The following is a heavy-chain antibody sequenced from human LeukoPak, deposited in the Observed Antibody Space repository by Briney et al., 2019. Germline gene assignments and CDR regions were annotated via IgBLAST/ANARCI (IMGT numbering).Heavy chain of an antibody. CDR3: ARDHSSWSNFDY. J-gene: IGHJ4*02. V-gene: IGHV1-18*01. CDR2: ISAYNGNT. Sequence: GASVTVSCKASGYTFTIYGISWVRQAPGQGLEWMGWISAYNGNTNYAQKLQGRVTMTTDTSTSTAYMELRSLRSDDTAVYYCARDHSSWSNFDYWGQGTLVTVSS. D-gene: IGHD6-13*01. CDR1: GYTFTIYG.